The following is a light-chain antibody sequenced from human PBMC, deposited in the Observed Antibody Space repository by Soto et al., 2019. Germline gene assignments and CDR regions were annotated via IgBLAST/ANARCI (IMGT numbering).Light chain of an antibody. V-gene: IGKV3-15*01. J-gene: IGKJ2*01. Sequence: EIVVTQSPATLSVSPGERVTLSCRASQSISSNLAWYQQKPGQAPSLLIYGASTRATGIPARFSGSGSGTEFTLTISSLQCEEFAVYYCQQYSDWHTFGQGPKLEIK. CDR1: QSISSN. CDR3: QQYSDWHT. CDR2: GAS.